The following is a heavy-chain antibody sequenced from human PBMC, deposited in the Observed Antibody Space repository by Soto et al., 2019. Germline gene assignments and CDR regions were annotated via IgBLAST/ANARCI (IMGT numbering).Heavy chain of an antibody. V-gene: IGHV7-4-1*01. Sequence: GASVKVSCKAPGYTSTSYAMNCVRQAPGQGLEWMGWINTNTGNPTYAQGFTGRFVFSLDTSVSTAYLQICSLKAEDTAVYYCASPLTYYYDSSGYFPYGMDVWGQGTTVTVSS. CDR3: ASPLTYYYDSSGYFPYGMDV. CDR2: INTNTGNP. CDR1: GYTSTSYA. D-gene: IGHD3-22*01. J-gene: IGHJ6*02.